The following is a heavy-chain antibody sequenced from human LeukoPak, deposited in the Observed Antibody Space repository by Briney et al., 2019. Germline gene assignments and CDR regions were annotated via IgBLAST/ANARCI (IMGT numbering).Heavy chain of an antibody. J-gene: IGHJ4*02. V-gene: IGHV3-23*01. Sequence: GGSLRLSCAASGFTFSSYAMSWVRQAPGKGLEWVSAISGSGGSTYYADSVKGRFTISRDNSKNTLYLQMNSLRAEDTAVYYCAKVGKTYYYDSSGYYFDYWGQGTLVTGSS. CDR1: GFTFSSYA. CDR3: AKVGKTYYYDSSGYYFDY. CDR2: ISGSGGST. D-gene: IGHD3-22*01.